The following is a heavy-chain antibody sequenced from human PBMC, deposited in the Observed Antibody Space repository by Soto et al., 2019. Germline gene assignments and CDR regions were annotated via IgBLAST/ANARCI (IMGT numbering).Heavy chain of an antibody. CDR1: GFTFSSYD. CDR3: AKESTGYDFWSGYYQYYYYGMDV. Sequence: GWSLRLSCAASGFTFSSYDMHWVRQAPGKGLEWVAVISYDGSNKYYADSVKGRFTISRDNSKNTPYLQMNSLRAEDTAVYYCAKESTGYDFWSGYYQYYYYGMDVWGQGTTVTVSS. CDR2: ISYDGSNK. J-gene: IGHJ6*02. V-gene: IGHV3-30*18. D-gene: IGHD3-3*01.